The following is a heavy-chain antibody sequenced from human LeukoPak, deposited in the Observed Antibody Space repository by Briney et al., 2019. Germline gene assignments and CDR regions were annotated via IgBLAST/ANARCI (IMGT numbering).Heavy chain of an antibody. CDR3: ARSPPYYYYYMDV. V-gene: IGHV4-61*02. J-gene: IGHJ6*03. CDR1: CGSISSGSYY. CDR2: IYTSGST. Sequence: SQTLSLTCTVSCGSISSGSYYWSWIRQPAGKGLEWIGRIYTSGSTNYNPSLKSRVTISVDTSKNQFSLKLSSVTAADTAVCYCARSPPYYYYYMDVWGKGTTVTVSS.